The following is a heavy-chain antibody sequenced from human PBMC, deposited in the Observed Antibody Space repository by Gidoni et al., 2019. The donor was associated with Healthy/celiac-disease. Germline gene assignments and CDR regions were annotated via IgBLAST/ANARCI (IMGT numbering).Heavy chain of an antibody. J-gene: IGHJ5*02. CDR3: ARVGVVVPAAIPVYWENWFDP. Sequence: QLQLQESGSGLVKPSQTLSLTCAVSGGSISSGGYSWSWIRQPPGKGLEWIGYIYHSGSTYYNPSLKSRVTISVDRSKNQFSLKLSSVTAADTAVYYCARVGVVVPAAIPVYWENWFDPWGQGTLVTVSS. D-gene: IGHD2-2*02. CDR1: GGSISSGGYS. V-gene: IGHV4-30-2*01. CDR2: IYHSGST.